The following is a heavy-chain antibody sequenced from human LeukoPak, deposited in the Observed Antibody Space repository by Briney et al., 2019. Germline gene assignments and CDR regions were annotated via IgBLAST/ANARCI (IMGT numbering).Heavy chain of an antibody. V-gene: IGHV4-38-2*02. J-gene: IGHJ4*02. Sequence: SETLSLTCTVSGYSISSGYYWAWMRQPPGKGMEWIGSINHSGSTYYNPSLKSRVTVSVDTSKNQVSLRLSSVTAADTAVYYCARVCSSGRCLDYWGQGTLVTVSS. D-gene: IGHD2-15*01. CDR2: INHSGST. CDR3: ARVCSSGRCLDY. CDR1: GYSISSGYY.